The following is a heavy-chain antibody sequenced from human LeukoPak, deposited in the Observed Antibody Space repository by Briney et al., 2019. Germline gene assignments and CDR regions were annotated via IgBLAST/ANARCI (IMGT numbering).Heavy chain of an antibody. CDR1: GFTLSSYW. CDR3: ARVLGLVRATEPPGY. D-gene: IGHD1-14*01. CDR2: INSDGSST. Sequence: PGGSLRLSCAASGFTLSSYWMHWVRQAPGKGLVWVSRINSDGSSTSYADSVKGRFTISRDNAKNTLYLQMNSLRAEDTAVYYCARVLGLVRATEPPGYWGQGTLVTVPS. J-gene: IGHJ4*02. V-gene: IGHV3-74*01.